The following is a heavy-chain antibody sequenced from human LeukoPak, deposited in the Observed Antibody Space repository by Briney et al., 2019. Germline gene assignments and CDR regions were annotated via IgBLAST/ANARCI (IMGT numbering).Heavy chain of an antibody. CDR1: GFTFSNYV. CDR3: ANEASGYHDFWSGYSYYFDY. J-gene: IGHJ4*02. CDR2: ISGSGENT. Sequence: GGSLRLSCAASGFTFSNYVMNWVRQAPGEGLEWVSSISGSGENTYYADSVKGRFTVSRDNSKNTLYLRMNSLRDEDTAVYYCANEASGYHDFWSGYSYYFDYWGQGTLVTVSS. D-gene: IGHD3-3*01. V-gene: IGHV3-23*01.